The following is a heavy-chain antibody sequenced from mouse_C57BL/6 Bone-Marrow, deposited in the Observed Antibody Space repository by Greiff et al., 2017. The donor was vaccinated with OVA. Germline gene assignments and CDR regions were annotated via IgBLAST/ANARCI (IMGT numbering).Heavy chain of an antibody. Sequence: VQLQQPGAELVKPGASVKLSCKASGYTFTSYWMQWVKQRPGQGLEWIGEIDPSDSYTNYNQKFKGKATLTVDTSSSTAYMQLSSLTSEDSAVYYCARDGFYGSSPYAMDYWGQGTSVTASS. J-gene: IGHJ4*01. CDR1: GYTFTSYW. CDR3: ARDGFYGSSPYAMDY. D-gene: IGHD1-1*01. CDR2: IDPSDSYT. V-gene: IGHV1-50*01.